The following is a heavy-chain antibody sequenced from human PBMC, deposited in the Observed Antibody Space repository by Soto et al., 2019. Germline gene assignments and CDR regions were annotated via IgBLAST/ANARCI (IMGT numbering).Heavy chain of an antibody. CDR3: AHVYGGYDNFDY. D-gene: IGHD5-12*01. J-gene: IGHJ4*02. CDR1: GFSLSTSGVG. V-gene: IGHV2-5*02. Sequence: QITLKESGPTLEKPTQTLTLTCTFSGFSLSTSGVGVGWIRQPPGKALEWLALIYWDDDKRYSPSLKSRLTITKDTSKYQVVLTMTNMDPVDTATYYCAHVYGGYDNFDYWGQGTLVTVSS. CDR2: IYWDDDK.